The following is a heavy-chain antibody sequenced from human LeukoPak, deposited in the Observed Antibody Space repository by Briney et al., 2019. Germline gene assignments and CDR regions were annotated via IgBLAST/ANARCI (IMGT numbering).Heavy chain of an antibody. CDR2: IIGTGTTT. CDR3: ARDLRRLDDY. V-gene: IGHV3-23*01. CDR1: GFTFSSYA. Sequence: GGSLRLSCAASGFTFSSYAMTWVRQAPEKGLEWVSSIIGTGTTTYYADSVKGRFTISRDNSKSTLYLQMNSLRAEDTALYYCARDLRRLDDYWGQGTLVTVSS. D-gene: IGHD6-25*01. J-gene: IGHJ4*02.